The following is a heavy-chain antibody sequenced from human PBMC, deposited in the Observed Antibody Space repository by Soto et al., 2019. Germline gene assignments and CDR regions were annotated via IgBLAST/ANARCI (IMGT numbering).Heavy chain of an antibody. Sequence: SETLSLTCAVSGGCFSGYYWTRIRQPPGTGLEWIGEINHSGSTNYNPSLKSRVTISVDTSKNQFSLKLTSVTAADTAVYYCAKDKITGLFDYWGQGTLVTGSS. J-gene: IGHJ4*02. CDR3: AKDKITGLFDY. CDR2: INHSGST. D-gene: IGHD2-8*02. CDR1: GGCFSGYY. V-gene: IGHV4-34*01.